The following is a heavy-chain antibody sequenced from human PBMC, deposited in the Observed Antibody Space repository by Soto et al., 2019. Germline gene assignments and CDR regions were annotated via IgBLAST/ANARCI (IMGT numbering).Heavy chain of an antibody. D-gene: IGHD6-19*01. Sequence: PGGSLRLSCAASGFTFSTYAMTWVRQAPGKGLEWVSTISGSGASTYYADSVKGRFTISRDKSKNTMYLQMNSLRAEDTAVYYCAKGVAVAGPVYFQHWGQGTLVTVSS. V-gene: IGHV3-23*01. CDR3: AKGVAVAGPVYFQH. CDR1: GFTFSTYA. CDR2: ISGSGAST. J-gene: IGHJ1*01.